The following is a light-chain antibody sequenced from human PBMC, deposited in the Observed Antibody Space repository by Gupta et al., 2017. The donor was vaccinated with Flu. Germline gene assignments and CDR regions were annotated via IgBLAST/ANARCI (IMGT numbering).Light chain of an antibody. CDR3: QVWDSSSAHPVV. V-gene: IGLV3-21*02. Sequence: SYVLPQPPAVSVAPGQTARITCGGSNIGAKSVHWYQQRPGQAPVLVVYDDTERPSGIPARFSGSNSGNTATLTIVRVEAGDEADYYCQVWDSSSAHPVVFGGGTNLAVL. J-gene: IGLJ2*01. CDR1: NIGAKS. CDR2: DDT.